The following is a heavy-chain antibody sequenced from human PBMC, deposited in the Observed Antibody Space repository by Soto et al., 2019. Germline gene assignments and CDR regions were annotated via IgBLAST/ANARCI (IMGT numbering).Heavy chain of an antibody. V-gene: IGHV3-23*01. CDR2: ISGSGDTT. D-gene: IGHD3-3*01. Sequence: GGSLRLSCAASGFTFSTYAMSWVRQAPGKGLEWVTAISGSGDTTYYANSVKGRFTISRDNSKNTLYLQMNSLRAEDTAVYYCAKLSYDFWSGYYPYYYYGMDVWGQGTTVTVSS. J-gene: IGHJ6*02. CDR3: AKLSYDFWSGYYPYYYYGMDV. CDR1: GFTFSTYA.